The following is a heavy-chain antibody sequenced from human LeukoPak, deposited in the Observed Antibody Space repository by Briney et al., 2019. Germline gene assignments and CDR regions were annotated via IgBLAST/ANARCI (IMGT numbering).Heavy chain of an antibody. CDR3: ARAGATTGTTYPNY. Sequence: ASVKVSCKASGYTFTSYGISWVRQAPGQGLEWMGWISAYNGNTNYAQKLQGRVTMTTDTSTSTAYMELRSLRSDDTAVYYCARAGATTGTTYPNYWGQGTLVTVSS. CDR1: GYTFTSYG. J-gene: IGHJ4*02. CDR2: ISAYNGNT. D-gene: IGHD1-1*01. V-gene: IGHV1-18*01.